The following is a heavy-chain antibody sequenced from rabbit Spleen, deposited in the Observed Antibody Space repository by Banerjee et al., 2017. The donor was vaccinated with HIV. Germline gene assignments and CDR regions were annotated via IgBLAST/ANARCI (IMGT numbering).Heavy chain of an antibody. D-gene: IGHD1-1*01. CDR3: ARHSDKGGWWVFNL. CDR2: IDPLFGIT. J-gene: IGHJ4*01. V-gene: IGHV1S7*01. CDR1: GFSISSYY. Sequence: QLEASAGGLVQPGGSLTLTCTTSGFSISSYYMNWVRQAPGKGLEWIGYIDPLFGITSYANCVNGRFSISRENAQNTVFLQMPSLTAADTAIYFCARHSDKGGWWVFNLWGPGTLVTVS.